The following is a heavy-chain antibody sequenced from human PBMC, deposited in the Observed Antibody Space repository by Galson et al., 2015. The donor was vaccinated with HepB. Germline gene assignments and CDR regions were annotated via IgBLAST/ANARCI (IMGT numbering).Heavy chain of an antibody. CDR2: FDPEDGET. J-gene: IGHJ5*02. V-gene: IGHV1-24*01. Sequence: SVKVSCKVSGYTLTELSMHWVRQAPGKGLEWMGGFDPEDGETIYAQKFQGRVTMTEDTSTDTAYMELSSLRSEDTAVYYCATRNYYGSGSYYNSNWFDPWGQGTLVTVSS. CDR3: ATRNYYGSGSYYNSNWFDP. D-gene: IGHD3-10*01. CDR1: GYTLTELS.